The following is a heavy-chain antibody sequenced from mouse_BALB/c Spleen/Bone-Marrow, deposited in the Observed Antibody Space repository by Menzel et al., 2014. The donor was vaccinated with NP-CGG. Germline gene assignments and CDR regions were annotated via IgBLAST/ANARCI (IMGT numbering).Heavy chain of an antibody. J-gene: IGHJ2*01. V-gene: IGHV4-1*02. CDR1: GFDFRRYW. D-gene: IGHD2-3*01. CDR2: INPESSTI. Sequence: DVMLVESGGGLVQLGGSLKLSCAASGFDFRRYWMSWVRQAPGKGLEWIGEINPESSTINYTPSLKDKFIISRDNAKNTLYLQMSKVRSEDTALYYCARLGYYGYFVDWGQGTTLTVSS. CDR3: ARLGYYGYFVD.